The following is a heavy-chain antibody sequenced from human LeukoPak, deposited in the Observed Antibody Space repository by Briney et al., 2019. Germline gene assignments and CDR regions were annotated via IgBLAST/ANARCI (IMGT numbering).Heavy chain of an antibody. Sequence: GGSLRLSCAASGFTFSSYGMHWVRQAPGKGLEWVAVISYDGSNKYYADSVKGRFTISRDNSKNTLYLQMNSLRAEDTAVYYCAKVGYNYYGMDVWGQGTTVTVSS. V-gene: IGHV3-30*18. CDR1: GFTFSSYG. CDR3: AKVGYNYYGMDV. J-gene: IGHJ6*02. CDR2: ISYDGSNK.